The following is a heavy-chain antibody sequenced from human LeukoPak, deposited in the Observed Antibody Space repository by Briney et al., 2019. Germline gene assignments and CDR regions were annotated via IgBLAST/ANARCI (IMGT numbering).Heavy chain of an antibody. Sequence: PGGSLRLSCAASGFTFSNYEMNWVRQAPGKGLEWVSHISTSGSIIYYADSVKGRFTISRDNAKNSLYLQMNSLRAEDTALYYCARRYSSGWTVDYWGQGTLVTVSS. D-gene: IGHD6-19*01. CDR1: GFTFSNYE. CDR3: ARRYSSGWTVDY. V-gene: IGHV3-48*03. CDR2: ISTSGSII. J-gene: IGHJ4*02.